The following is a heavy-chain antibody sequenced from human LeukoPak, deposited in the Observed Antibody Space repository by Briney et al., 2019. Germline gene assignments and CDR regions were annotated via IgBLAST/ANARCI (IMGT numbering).Heavy chain of an antibody. CDR2: MSPNSGDT. CDR3: ASNPPNTGDFYY. CDR1: GYTFTNLD. Sequence: VASVKVSCKASGYTFTNLDINWLRQAPGQGLEWMGWMSPNSGDTSYAQKFQGRVSMTRDIFKSTAYMELSSLRSEDTAIYYCASNPPNTGDFYYWGLGTLVTVSS. D-gene: IGHD1-1*01. J-gene: IGHJ4*02. V-gene: IGHV1-8*01.